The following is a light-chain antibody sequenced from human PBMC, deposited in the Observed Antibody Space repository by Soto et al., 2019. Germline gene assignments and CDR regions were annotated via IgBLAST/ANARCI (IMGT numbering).Light chain of an antibody. CDR1: SSDVGGYNS. Sequence: QSVLTQPASVSGSPGQSITISCTGTSSDVGGYNSVSWYQHHPGKAPKLMVYDVSNRSSGVYSRFSGSKSDNTASLTISGLQAEDEADYYCKSYTSRSTYVFGTGTKVTVL. J-gene: IGLJ1*01. V-gene: IGLV2-14*03. CDR2: DVS. CDR3: KSYTSRSTYV.